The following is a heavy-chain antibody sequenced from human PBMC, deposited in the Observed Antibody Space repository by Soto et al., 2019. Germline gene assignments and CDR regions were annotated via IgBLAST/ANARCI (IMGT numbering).Heavy chain of an antibody. CDR2: ISAYNGNT. D-gene: IGHD1-7*01. CDR3: AGTGTWSLGVAFDI. CDR1: GYPFTSYV. J-gene: IGHJ3*02. Sequence: GASLKVSCKASGYPFTSYVISWVRQAPGQGLEWMGWISAYNGNTNYAQKLQGRVTMTTDTSTSTAYMELRSLRSDDTAVYYCAGTGTWSLGVAFDIWGQGTMVTVSS. V-gene: IGHV1-18*01.